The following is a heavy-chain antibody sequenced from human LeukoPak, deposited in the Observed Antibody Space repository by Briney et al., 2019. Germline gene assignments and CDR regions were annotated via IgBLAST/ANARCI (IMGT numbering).Heavy chain of an antibody. Sequence: ASVKVSCKASGYTFTDYYMHWVRQAPGQGLEWMGWISAYNGNTNYAQKLQGRVTMTTDTSTSTAYMELRSLRSDDTAVYYCAGGSGSLVTWYFDYWGQGTLVTVSS. V-gene: IGHV1-18*04. D-gene: IGHD1-26*01. CDR1: GYTFTDYY. CDR2: ISAYNGNT. J-gene: IGHJ4*02. CDR3: AGGSGSLVTWYFDY.